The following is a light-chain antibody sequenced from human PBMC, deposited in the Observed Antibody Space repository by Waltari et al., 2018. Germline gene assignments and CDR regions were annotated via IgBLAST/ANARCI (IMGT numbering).Light chain of an antibody. Sequence: QSALTQPRSVSGSPGQSVTFPCPVTSSDVGAYTSVSWYQVHPGKVPKLILYDVDKRPSGVPDRFSGSKAGNTASLTISGLQTEDEADYYCCSYAGRYTSVFGGGTKVTVL. CDR3: CSYAGRYTSV. V-gene: IGLV2-11*01. CDR1: SSDVGAYTS. CDR2: DVD. J-gene: IGLJ2*01.